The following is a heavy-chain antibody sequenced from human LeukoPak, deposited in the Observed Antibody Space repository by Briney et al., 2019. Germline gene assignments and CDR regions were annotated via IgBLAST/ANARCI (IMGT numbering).Heavy chain of an antibody. V-gene: IGHV4-59*11. J-gene: IGHJ2*01. Sequence: PSETLSLTCTVSGGSISSHYWSWIRQPPGKGLEWIGYIYYSGSTNYNPSLKSRVTISVDTSKNQFSLKLSSVTAADTAVYYCARLYYDILTGPKPNWYFDLWGRGTLVTVSS. CDR3: ARLYYDILTGPKPNWYFDL. D-gene: IGHD3-9*01. CDR1: GGSISSHY. CDR2: IYYSGST.